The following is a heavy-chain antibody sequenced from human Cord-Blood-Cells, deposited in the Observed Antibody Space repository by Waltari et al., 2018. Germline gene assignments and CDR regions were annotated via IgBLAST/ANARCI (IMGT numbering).Heavy chain of an antibody. V-gene: IGHV3-53*02. CDR1: GFTVSSNY. D-gene: IGHD3-16*01. CDR2: IDSGRST. J-gene: IGHJ3*02. Sequence: EVQLVETGGGLIQPGGSLRFSCAASGFTVSSNYMSWVRQAPGKGLEWVLVIDSGRSTYYAASVKGRFTISGDNSKNTLYLQMNSLRAEDTAVYYWARAIWGDAFDIWGQGTMVTVSS. CDR3: ARAIWGDAFDI.